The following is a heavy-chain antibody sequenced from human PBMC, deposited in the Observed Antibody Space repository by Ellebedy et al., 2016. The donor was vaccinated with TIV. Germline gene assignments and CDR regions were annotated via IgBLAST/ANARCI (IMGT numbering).Heavy chain of an antibody. V-gene: IGHV4-59*01. D-gene: IGHD3-10*01. Sequence: MPSETLSLTCSLSGSSINTYYWSWIRQPPGKGLEWIGYIYNVELTNYSPSLKSRTSISIDPSKKQFSLHLTSVTVADTALYFCARGVVRGVAAFDIWGRGTMVIVSS. J-gene: IGHJ3*02. CDR1: GSSINTYY. CDR2: IYNVELT. CDR3: ARGVVRGVAAFDI.